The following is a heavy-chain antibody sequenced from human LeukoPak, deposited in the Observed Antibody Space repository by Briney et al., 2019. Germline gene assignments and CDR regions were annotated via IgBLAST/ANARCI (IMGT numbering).Heavy chain of an antibody. V-gene: IGHV3-11*01. CDR1: GFIFSDYY. D-gene: IGHD1-26*01. J-gene: IGHJ4*02. CDR3: ARRRDSGSLQHFDY. CDR2: ISSSGSTI. Sequence: GGPLRLSCAASGFIFSDYYMSWIRQAPRKGLEWVSYISSSGSTIYYADSVKGRFTISRDNAKNSLYLQMNSLRAEDTAVYYCARRRDSGSLQHFDYWGQGTLVTVSS.